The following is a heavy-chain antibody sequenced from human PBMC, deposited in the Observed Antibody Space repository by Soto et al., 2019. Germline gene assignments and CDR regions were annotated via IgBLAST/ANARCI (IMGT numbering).Heavy chain of an antibody. CDR1: GFAFRSYG. J-gene: IGHJ5*02. CDR3: AKARSSLEWPPFDP. D-gene: IGHD3-3*01. V-gene: IGHV3-30*18. Sequence: QVKLVESGGGVVQPGRSLRLSCAASGFAFRSYGMHWVRQAPGKGLEWVAVIKSAGVNKNYIDSVKGRCTISRDNSKNTPFLPMTSLRPEDTAVYYCAKARSSLEWPPFDPWGHGTLVTVSS. CDR2: IKSAGVNK.